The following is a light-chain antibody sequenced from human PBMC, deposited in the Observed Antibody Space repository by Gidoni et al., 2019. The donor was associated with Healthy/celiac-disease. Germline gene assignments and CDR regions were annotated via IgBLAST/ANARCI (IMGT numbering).Light chain of an antibody. CDR2: DVS. J-gene: IGLJ2*01. V-gene: IGLV2-14*01. Sequence: QSALTQPASVSGSPGQSITISCTGTSSDVGGYNYVSCYQQHPGKAPKLMIYDVSNRPSGVSNRFSGSKSGNTASLTISGLQVEDEADYYCSSYTSSSTLVFGGGTKLTVL. CDR1: SSDVGGYNY. CDR3: SSYTSSSTLV.